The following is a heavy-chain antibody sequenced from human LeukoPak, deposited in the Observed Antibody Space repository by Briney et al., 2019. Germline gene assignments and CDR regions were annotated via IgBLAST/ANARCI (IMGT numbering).Heavy chain of an antibody. D-gene: IGHD2-2*01. CDR3: ARVRYCSTNRCYDREFDN. CDR2: IYYRGNT. CDR1: GGSISNYY. Sequence: ASETLSLTCTVSGGSISNYYWSWIRQPPGKGLEWIGYIYYRGNTNYNPSLKSRVTISVDTSKNQFSLKLNSVTAADTAVYYCARVRYCSTNRCYDREFDNWGQGTLVTVSS. V-gene: IGHV4-59*01. J-gene: IGHJ4*02.